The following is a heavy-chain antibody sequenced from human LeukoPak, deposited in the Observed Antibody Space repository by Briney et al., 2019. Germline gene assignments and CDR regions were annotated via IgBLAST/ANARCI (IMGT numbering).Heavy chain of an antibody. J-gene: IGHJ3*02. CDR1: GFTFDDYA. D-gene: IGHD2-21*01. CDR2: INWNGGST. CDR3: ARDESGDNDAFDI. V-gene: IGHV3-20*04. Sequence: PGGSLRLSCVGSGFTFDDYAMTWVRQAPGKGLEWVSGINWNGGSTGYADSVKGRFTITRDNAKSSLYLQMNSLRVKDTAVYYCARDESGDNDAFDIWGQGTMVTVSS.